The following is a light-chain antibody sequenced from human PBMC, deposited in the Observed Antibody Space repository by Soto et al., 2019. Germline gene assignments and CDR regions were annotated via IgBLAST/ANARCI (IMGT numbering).Light chain of an antibody. CDR1: QSISIY. J-gene: IGKJ1*01. Sequence: DIQMTQSPASLSASVGDRVTITCRASQSISIYLNWFQQKPGKAPKLLIYAASNLQNQVPSRFSGGGSGTDFTLTISSLQPEDFATYYWQQSFSTPPTFGQGTEVEIK. CDR3: QQSFSTPPT. V-gene: IGKV1-39*01. CDR2: AAS.